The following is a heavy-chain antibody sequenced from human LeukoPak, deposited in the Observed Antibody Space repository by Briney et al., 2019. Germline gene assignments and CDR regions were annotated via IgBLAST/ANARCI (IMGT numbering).Heavy chain of an antibody. CDR1: GFTFNKYA. V-gene: IGHV3-64*01. Sequence: PGGSLRLSCAASGFTFNKYALHWVRQAPGKGLGYVSAISTSGDSTYYANSVKGRFTISRDNSKNTLYLQMGSLRAEDMAVYYCARYCNGGDCYSGYDYWGQGTLVTVSS. CDR3: ARYCNGGDCYSGYDY. J-gene: IGHJ4*02. CDR2: ISTSGDST. D-gene: IGHD2-15*01.